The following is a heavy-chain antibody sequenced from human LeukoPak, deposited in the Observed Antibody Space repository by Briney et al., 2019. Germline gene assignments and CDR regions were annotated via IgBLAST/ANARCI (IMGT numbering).Heavy chain of an antibody. CDR3: ARGSSGFHYYFDY. V-gene: IGHV1-69*05. J-gene: IGHJ4*02. Sequence: GASVKVSCKASGGTFSSYAISWVRQAPGQGLEWMGGIIPIFGTANYAQKFQGRVTMTRDTSTSTVYMELSSLRSEDTAVYYCARGSSGFHYYFDYWGQGTLVTVSS. CDR2: IIPIFGTA. D-gene: IGHD3-22*01. CDR1: GGTFSSYA.